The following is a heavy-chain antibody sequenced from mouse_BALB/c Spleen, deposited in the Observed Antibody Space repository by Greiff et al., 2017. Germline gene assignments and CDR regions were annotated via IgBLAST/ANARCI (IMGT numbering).Heavy chain of an antibody. CDR2: INPYNDGT. J-gene: IGHJ4*01. D-gene: IGHD2-1*01. CDR1: GYTFTSYV. V-gene: IGHV1-14*01. CDR3: ARKRDYGNYAMDY. Sequence: VQLKESGPELVKPGASVKMSCKASGYTFTSYVMHWVKQKPGQGLEWIGYINPYNDGTKYNEKFKGKATLTSDKSSSTAYMELSSLTSEDSAVYYCARKRDYGNYAMDYWGQGTSVTVSS.